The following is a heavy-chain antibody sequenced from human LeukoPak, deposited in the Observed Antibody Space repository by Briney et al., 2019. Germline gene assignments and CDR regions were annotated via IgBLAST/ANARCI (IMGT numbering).Heavy chain of an antibody. CDR1: GFTFSSYA. D-gene: IGHD3-22*01. V-gene: IGHV3-30-3*01. CDR2: ISYDGSNK. Sequence: PGGSLRLSCAASGFTFSSYAMHWVRQAPGKGLEWVAVISYDGSNKYYADSVKGQFTIPRDNSKNTLYLQMNSLRAEDTAVYYCARAMVVIRSGMDVWGQGTTVTVSS. CDR3: ARAMVVIRSGMDV. J-gene: IGHJ6*02.